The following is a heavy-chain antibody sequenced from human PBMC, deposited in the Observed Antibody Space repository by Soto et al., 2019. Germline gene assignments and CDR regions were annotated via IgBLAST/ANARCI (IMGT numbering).Heavy chain of an antibody. J-gene: IGHJ6*02. D-gene: IGHD3-16*01. CDR3: AKNGGRPTASYGMDV. V-gene: IGHV3-30*18. Sequence: LRLSCAASGFTFSSYGMHWVRQAPGKGLEWVAVISYDGSNKYYADSVKGRFTISRDNSKNTLYLQMNSLRAEDTPVYYCAKNGGRPTASYGMDVWGQGTTVTVSS. CDR1: GFTFSSYG. CDR2: ISYDGSNK.